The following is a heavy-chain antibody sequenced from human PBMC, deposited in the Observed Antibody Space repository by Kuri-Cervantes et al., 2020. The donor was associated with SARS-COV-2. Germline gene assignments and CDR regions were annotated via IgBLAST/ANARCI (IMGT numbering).Heavy chain of an antibody. CDR3: AKDRGIVAVPAAQNWYFDL. V-gene: IGHV3-21*04. CDR1: GFTFSSYS. D-gene: IGHD2-2*01. CDR2: ISSSSSYI. Sequence: LSLTCAASGFTFSSYSMNWVRQAPGKGLEWVSSISSSSSYIYYADSVKGRFTISRDNAKNSLYLQMNSLRAEDTAVYYCAKDRGIVAVPAAQNWYFDLWGRGTLVTVSS. J-gene: IGHJ2*01.